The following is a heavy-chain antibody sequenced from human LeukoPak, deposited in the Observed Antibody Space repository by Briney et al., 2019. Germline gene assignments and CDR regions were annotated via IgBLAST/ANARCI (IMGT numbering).Heavy chain of an antibody. CDR3: ARETKYGGYSYGFLDY. D-gene: IGHD5-18*01. CDR1: GFTVSSNY. J-gene: IGHJ4*02. Sequence: GGSLRLSCAASGFTVSSNYMNWVRQAPGKGLEWVSVIYSGGSTYYADSVKGRFTISIHNSNNTLYLQMNSLRDEDTAVYYCARETKYGGYSYGFLDYWGQGTPVTVS. CDR2: IYSGGST. V-gene: IGHV3-53*01.